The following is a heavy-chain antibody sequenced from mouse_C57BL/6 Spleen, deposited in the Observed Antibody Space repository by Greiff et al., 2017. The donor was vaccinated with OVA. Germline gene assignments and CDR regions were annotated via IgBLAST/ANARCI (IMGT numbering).Heavy chain of an antibody. V-gene: IGHV5-16*01. CDR3: ARGDYGSSAWFAY. CDR1: PLTLSDYY. J-gene: IGHJ3*01. D-gene: IGHD1-1*01. Sequence: DVHLVESYFFFFPPFLSLPLSPPPCPLTLSDYYTAWVRQVPEKGLEWVANINYDGSSTYYLDSLKSRFIISRDNAKNLLYLQMSSLKSEDTATYYCARGDYGSSAWFAYWGQGTLVTVSA. CDR2: INYDGSST.